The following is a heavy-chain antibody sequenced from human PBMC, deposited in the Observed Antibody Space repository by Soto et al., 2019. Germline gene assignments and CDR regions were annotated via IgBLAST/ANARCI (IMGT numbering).Heavy chain of an antibody. CDR1: GYNFISYS. Sequence: QVQLVQSGAEVKKPGASVKVSCKASGYNFISYSISWVRQAPGQGLEWMGRITAYNGNANYAQKFQGRVTMTTDTSTNTAYMELRSLRSDDTAVFYCVRDDQFPRYDFWCADSGAYLGMDVWGEGTTVTV. J-gene: IGHJ6*02. CDR2: ITAYNGNA. D-gene: IGHD3-3*01. CDR3: VRDDQFPRYDFWCADSGAYLGMDV. V-gene: IGHV1-18*01.